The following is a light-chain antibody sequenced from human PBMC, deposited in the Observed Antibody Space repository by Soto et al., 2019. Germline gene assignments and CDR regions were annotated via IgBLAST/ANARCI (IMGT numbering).Light chain of an antibody. CDR3: SSYTSSKTYV. J-gene: IGLJ1*01. CDR1: SSDIGSYDY. V-gene: IGLV2-14*01. CDR2: DVV. Sequence: QSALTQPASVSGSPGQSTTLSCTGTSSDIGSYDYVSWYQQHPGEAPELIIYDVVNRPSGVSIRFSGSKSGNTASLTISGLRTEDEADYFCSSYTSSKTYVFGSGTKVTVL.